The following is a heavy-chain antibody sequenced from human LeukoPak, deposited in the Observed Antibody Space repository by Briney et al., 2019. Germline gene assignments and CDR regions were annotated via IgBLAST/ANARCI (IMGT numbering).Heavy chain of an antibody. CDR1: GGTFSSYA. J-gene: IGHJ3*02. D-gene: IGHD3-10*01. CDR2: ISAYNGNT. Sequence: ASVKVSCKASGGTFSSYAISWVRQAPGQGLEWMGWISAYNGNTNYAQKLQGRVTMTTDTSTSTAYMELRSLRSDDTAVYYCARDMLLWFGEFYAFDIWGQGTMVTVSS. V-gene: IGHV1-18*01. CDR3: ARDMLLWFGEFYAFDI.